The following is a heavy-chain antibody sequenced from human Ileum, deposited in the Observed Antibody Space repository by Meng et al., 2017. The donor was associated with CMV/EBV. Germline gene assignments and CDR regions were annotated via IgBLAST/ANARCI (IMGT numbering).Heavy chain of an antibody. CDR3: ARRPPISGLEDY. CDR2: IHYSGNT. J-gene: IGHJ4*02. D-gene: IGHD5-12*01. V-gene: IGHV4-59*08. CDR1: GGSITPYY. Sequence: QVQLQESGPRLVKPSETLSLTCTVSGGSITPYYWSWIRQSPGKGLEYLGYIHYSGNTNYNPSLGSRVTMSVDTSKNQFSLTLSSVNAADTAVYFCARRPPISGLEDYWGQGILVTVSS.